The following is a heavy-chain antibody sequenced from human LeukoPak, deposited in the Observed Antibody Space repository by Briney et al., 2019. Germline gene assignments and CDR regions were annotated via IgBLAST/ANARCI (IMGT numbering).Heavy chain of an antibody. V-gene: IGHV1-3*01. CDR1: GYTFTSYA. J-gene: IGHJ6*02. CDR3: ARSDYGDYYYYGMDV. D-gene: IGHD4-17*01. CDR2: INAGNGNT. Sequence: GASVKVSCKASGYTFTSYAMHWVRQAPGQRLEWMGWINAGNGNTKYSQKFQGRVTITRDTSASTAYMELSSLRSEDTAVYYCARSDYGDYYYYGMDVWGQGTTVTASS.